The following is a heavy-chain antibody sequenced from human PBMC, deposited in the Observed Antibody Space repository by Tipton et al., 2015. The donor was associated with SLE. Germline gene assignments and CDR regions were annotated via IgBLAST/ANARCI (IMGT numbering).Heavy chain of an antibody. CDR1: GRSFSGYY. J-gene: IGHJ4*02. CDR2: INHSGST. D-gene: IGHD1-1*01. V-gene: IGHV4-34*01. CDR3: ARVRLSPFLFDY. Sequence: TLSLTCAVYGRSFSGYYWSWIRQPPGKGLEWIGEINHSGSTAYNPSLKSRVTISVDTSKNQFSLKLSSVTAADTAVYYCARVRLSPFLFDYWGQGTLVTVSS.